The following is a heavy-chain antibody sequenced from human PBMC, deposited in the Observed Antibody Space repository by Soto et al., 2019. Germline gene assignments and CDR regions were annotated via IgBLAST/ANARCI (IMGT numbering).Heavy chain of an antibody. CDR1: GDSVSSNSAA. CDR3: ARVHGPGIAAADHYWYFDL. Sequence: SQTLSLTCVISGDSVSSNSAAWNWIRQSPSRGLEWLGRTYYRSKWYNDYAVSVKSRITINPDTSKNQFSLQLNSVTPEDTAVYYCARVHGPGIAAADHYWYFDLWGRGTLVTVSS. J-gene: IGHJ2*01. V-gene: IGHV6-1*01. CDR2: TYYRSKWYN. D-gene: IGHD6-13*01.